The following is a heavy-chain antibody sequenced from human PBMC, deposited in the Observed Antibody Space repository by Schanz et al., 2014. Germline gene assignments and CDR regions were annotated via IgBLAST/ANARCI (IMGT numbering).Heavy chain of an antibody. CDR3: ARDRDQWDGNFCDF. CDR1: GYTFTDYY. V-gene: IGHV1-18*04. J-gene: IGHJ4*02. CDR2: INGYNAHT. D-gene: IGHD1-26*01. Sequence: QVQLVQSGAEVKEPGASVKLSCKSSGYTFTDYYMQWVRQAPGQGLEWMGWINGYNAHTNYAQKFQGRVTMPTDTSTSTVYMELRSLRSDDTAVYYCARDRDQWDGNFCDFWGQGTLVTVSS.